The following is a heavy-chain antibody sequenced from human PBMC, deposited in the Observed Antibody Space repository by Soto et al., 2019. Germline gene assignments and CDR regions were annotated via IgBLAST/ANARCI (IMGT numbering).Heavy chain of an antibody. J-gene: IGHJ6*02. Sequence: GESLKISCAASGFTFSSYGMHWVRQAPGKGLEWVAVIWYDGSNKYYADSVKGRFTISRDNSKNTLYLQMNSLRAEDTAVYYCARYSSGYNYGMDVWGQGTTVTVSS. V-gene: IGHV3-33*01. CDR3: ARYSSGYNYGMDV. CDR2: IWYDGSNK. D-gene: IGHD3-22*01. CDR1: GFTFSSYG.